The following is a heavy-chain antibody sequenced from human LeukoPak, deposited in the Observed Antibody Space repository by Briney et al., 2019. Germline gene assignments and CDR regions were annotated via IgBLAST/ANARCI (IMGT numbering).Heavy chain of an antibody. CDR1: GYSSTSYW. J-gene: IGHJ4*02. V-gene: IGHV5-51*01. CDR3: ASLRDDSSGYYNY. D-gene: IGHD3-22*01. Sequence: GESLKISCKGSGYSSTSYWIGWVRQMPGKGLEWMGIIYPGDSDTRYSPSFQGQVTISADKSISTAYLQWSSLKASDTAMYYCASLRDDSSGYYNYWGQGTLVTVSS. CDR2: IYPGDSDT.